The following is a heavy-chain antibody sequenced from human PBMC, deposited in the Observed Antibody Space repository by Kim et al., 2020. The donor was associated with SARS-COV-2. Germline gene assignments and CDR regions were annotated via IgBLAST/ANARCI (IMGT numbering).Heavy chain of an antibody. CDR2: ST. V-gene: IGHV3-23*01. J-gene: IGHJ3*02. D-gene: IGHD3-10*01. CDR3: AKMMVRTTYDI. Sequence: STLYTESVKGRFTISRDNSKNTLYLQQNGLRAEDTAIYYCAKMMVRTTYDIWGLGTLVTISS.